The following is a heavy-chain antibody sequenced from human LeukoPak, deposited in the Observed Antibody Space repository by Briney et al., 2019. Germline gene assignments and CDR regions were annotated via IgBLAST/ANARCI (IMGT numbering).Heavy chain of an antibody. J-gene: IGHJ3*02. D-gene: IGHD1-1*01. CDR1: GLTFSNYG. CDR2: ISADGNHE. V-gene: IGHV3-30*18. Sequence: PGRSLRISCAASGLTFSNYGMHWVRQAPGNGLEWVAVISADGNHEYYTDSVKGRFTISRDNSKNTLYLQMNSVRTEDTAEYYCAKDNENWRWLDIWGQGTMVTVSS. CDR3: AKDNENWRWLDI.